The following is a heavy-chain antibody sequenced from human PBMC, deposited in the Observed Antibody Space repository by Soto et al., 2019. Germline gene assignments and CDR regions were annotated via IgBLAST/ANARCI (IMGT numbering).Heavy chain of an antibody. Sequence: QVQLQESGPGLVKPSETLSLTCSVSCGSVSGSSHYWNWIRQTPGKGLEWIGYIDYSGSTKYSPSLKSRVTIAVDTSKTQVSLKMTSVTAADTAVYYCARGGTSSRRAVAGYFHYWGQGIQVTVSS. CDR1: CGSVSGSSHY. CDR3: ARGGTSSRRAVAGYFHY. D-gene: IGHD1-7*01. V-gene: IGHV4-61*01. CDR2: IDYSGST. J-gene: IGHJ1*01.